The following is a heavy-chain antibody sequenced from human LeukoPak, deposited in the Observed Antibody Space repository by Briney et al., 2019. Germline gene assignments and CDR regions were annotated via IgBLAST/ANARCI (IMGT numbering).Heavy chain of an antibody. D-gene: IGHD6-6*01. CDR1: GDSVSSNSAA. V-gene: IGHV6-1*01. CDR2: TYYNSKWYN. CDR3: AGDSSARPLEY. Sequence: SQTLSLTCAISGDSVSSNSAAWYWIKQSPSRGLEWLGRTYYNSKWYNDYAVSVKSRITINPDTSKNQFSLHLNSVTPEDTAVYYCAGDSSARPLEYWGQGTLVTVSS. J-gene: IGHJ4*02.